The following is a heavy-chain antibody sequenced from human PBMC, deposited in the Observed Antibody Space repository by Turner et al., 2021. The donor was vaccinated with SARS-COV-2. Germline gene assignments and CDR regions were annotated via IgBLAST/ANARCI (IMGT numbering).Heavy chain of an antibody. CDR1: GGSISSGAYY. CDR2: IYYSGST. D-gene: IGHD3-10*01. V-gene: IGHV4-31*03. J-gene: IGHJ6*02. CDR3: ARGRGYYGSGSYYNPYYYGMDV. Sequence: QWQLQESGPGLVKPTQTLSLTCPVAGGSISSGAYYWSWIRQHPGKGLEWIGYIYYSGSTYYNPSLKSRVTITVDTSKNQFSLKLSSVTAADTAVYYCARGRGYYGSGSYYNPYYYGMDVWGQGTTVTVSS.